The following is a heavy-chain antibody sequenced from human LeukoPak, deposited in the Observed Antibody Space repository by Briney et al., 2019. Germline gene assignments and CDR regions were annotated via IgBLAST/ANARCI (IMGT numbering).Heavy chain of an antibody. Sequence: PGGSLRLSCSGSGFTFSNTWMSWVRQAPGKGLEWVGRIKRKVDGETTDYAASVKGRISVSRDDGESRLYMEMNSLKTEDTAVYYCTTDTFDSDGYTHDFWGQGTLVTVSS. J-gene: IGHJ4*02. D-gene: IGHD3-22*01. CDR1: GFTFSNTW. V-gene: IGHV3-15*01. CDR2: IKRKVDGETT. CDR3: TTDTFDSDGYTHDF.